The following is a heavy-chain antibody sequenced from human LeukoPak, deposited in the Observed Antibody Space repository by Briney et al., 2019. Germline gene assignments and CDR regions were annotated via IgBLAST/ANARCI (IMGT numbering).Heavy chain of an antibody. V-gene: IGHV3-74*01. CDR2: IRSDGSDT. J-gene: IGHJ4*02. CDR3: ARDWFHAIDY. D-gene: IGHD2/OR15-2a*01. CDR1: GFTFSSNW. Sequence: GGSLRLSCEASGFTFSSNWMHWVRQAPGEGLVWVSRIRSDGSDTRYAESVKGRFTISRDNAKNTLYLQMNSLRAEDTAVYYCARDWFHAIDYWGQGTLVTVSS.